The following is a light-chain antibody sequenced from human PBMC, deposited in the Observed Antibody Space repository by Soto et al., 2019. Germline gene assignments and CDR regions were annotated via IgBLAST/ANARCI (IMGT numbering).Light chain of an antibody. CDR2: IAS. CDR1: QGITSA. V-gene: IGKV1-13*02. Sequence: AVQLTQSPSSLSAFVGDRVTITCRASQGITSALAWYQQKPGKAPKLLISIASALERGVPSRFSGSGSGTDFTLTISSLQTEDFATYFCQQFNSYPITFGQGTRLEIK. CDR3: QQFNSYPIT. J-gene: IGKJ5*01.